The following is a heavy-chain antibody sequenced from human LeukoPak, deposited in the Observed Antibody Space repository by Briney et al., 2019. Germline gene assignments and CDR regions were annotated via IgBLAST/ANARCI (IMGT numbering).Heavy chain of an antibody. D-gene: IGHD7-27*01. J-gene: IGHJ3*02. V-gene: IGHV3-20*04. CDR1: GLTFDDYG. Sequence: VGSLRLSCAASGLTFDDYGMSCVRQAPGKGLEWVCGINWNGGSTGYADSVKGRFTISRDNDKNSLYLQMNSLRAEHTALYYCATKSGDRGAFDIWGQGTMVTVSS. CDR2: INWNGGST. CDR3: ATKSGDRGAFDI.